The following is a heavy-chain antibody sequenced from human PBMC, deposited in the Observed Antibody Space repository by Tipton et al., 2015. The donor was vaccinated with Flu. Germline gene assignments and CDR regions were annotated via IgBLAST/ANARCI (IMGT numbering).Heavy chain of an antibody. Sequence: QLVQSGGDLVQPGGSLRLSCEVSGFTFSSHEMNWVRQAPGKGLEWVSHISRSSTTKYYADSVKGRFTISRDDSKNSLYLQMNGLRAEDTAVYYCARGDTYSANPSSVEYWGQGTLVTVSS. CDR2: ISRSSTTK. D-gene: IGHD5-18*01. J-gene: IGHJ4*02. V-gene: IGHV3-48*03. CDR1: GFTFSSHE. CDR3: ARGDTYSANPSSVEY.